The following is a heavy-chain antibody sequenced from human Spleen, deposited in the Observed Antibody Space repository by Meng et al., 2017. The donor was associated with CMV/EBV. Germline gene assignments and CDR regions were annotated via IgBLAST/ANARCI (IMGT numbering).Heavy chain of an antibody. V-gene: IGHV1-18*01. CDR3: ARVVGGGYCSSTSCYNTRGMDV. J-gene: IGHJ6*02. D-gene: IGHD2-2*01. CDR2: ISAYNGNT. CDR1: GYTFTSYG. Sequence: ASVKVSCKASGYTFTSYGISWVRQGPGQGLEWMGWISAYNGNTNYAQKLQGRVTMTTDTSTSTAYMELRSLRSDDTAVYYCARVVGGGYCSSTSCYNTRGMDVWGQGTTVTVSS.